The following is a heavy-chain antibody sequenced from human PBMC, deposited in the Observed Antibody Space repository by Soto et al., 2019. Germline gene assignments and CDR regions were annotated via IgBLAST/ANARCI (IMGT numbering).Heavy chain of an antibody. CDR3: AVAVAGPTAIGY. J-gene: IGHJ4*02. CDR1: GFTFSSYW. Sequence: EVQLVESGGGLVKPVGSLRLSCAASGFTFSSYWMHWVRQAPGKGLVWVSRINSDGSSTSYADSVKGRFTISRDNAKNTLYLQMNSLRAEDTAVYYCAVAVAGPTAIGYWGQGTLVTVSS. CDR2: INSDGSST. D-gene: IGHD6-19*01. V-gene: IGHV3-74*01.